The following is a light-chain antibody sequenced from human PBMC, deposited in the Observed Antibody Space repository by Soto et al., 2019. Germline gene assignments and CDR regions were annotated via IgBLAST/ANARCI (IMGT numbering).Light chain of an antibody. V-gene: IGKV3-11*01. J-gene: IGKJ5*01. CDR1: QSVSSY. Sequence: EIRFTQSPSTLSFSPGERATLSCRASQSVSSYLAWYQQKPGQAPRLLIYDASNRATGIPARFSGSGSGTDFTLTISSLEPEDFAVYYCHQRSSWGPFGQGRRLEIK. CDR3: HQRSSWGP. CDR2: DAS.